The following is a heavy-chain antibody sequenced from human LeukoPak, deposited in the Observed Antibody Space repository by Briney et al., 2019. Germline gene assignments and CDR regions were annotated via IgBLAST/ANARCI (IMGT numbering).Heavy chain of an antibody. CDR2: ISYDGSNK. J-gene: IGHJ4*02. V-gene: IGHV3-30*18. D-gene: IGHD5-12*01. CDR3: AKLAAYDVDY. Sequence: PGGSLRLSCAASGFTFSSYGMHWVRQAPGKGLEWVAVISYDGSNKYYADSVKGRFTISRDNSKNTLYLPMNSLRAEDTAVYYCAKLAAYDVDYWGQGTLVTVSS. CDR1: GFTFSSYG.